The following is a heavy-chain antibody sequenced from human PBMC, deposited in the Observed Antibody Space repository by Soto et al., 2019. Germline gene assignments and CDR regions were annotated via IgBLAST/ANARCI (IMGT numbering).Heavy chain of an antibody. J-gene: IGHJ6*02. Sequence: SETLSLTCTVHGCSISSGAYYWSWLRQSPGKGLEWIGYIYYSGSTYYNPSLKSRVTISVDTSKNQFSLKLSSVTAADTAVYYCARMGGSGVDGMDVWGQGTTVT. D-gene: IGHD2-15*01. CDR2: IYYSGST. CDR1: GCSISSGAYY. CDR3: ARMGGSGVDGMDV. V-gene: IGHV4-30-4*01.